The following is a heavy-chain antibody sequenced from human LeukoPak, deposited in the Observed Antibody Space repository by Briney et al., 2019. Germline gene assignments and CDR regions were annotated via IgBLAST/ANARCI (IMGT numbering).Heavy chain of an antibody. D-gene: IGHD6-13*01. Sequence: GGSLRLSCAASGFTFSSYGMHWVRRAPGKGLEWVAFIRYDGSNKYYADSVKGRFTISRDNSKNTLYLQMNSLRAEDTAVYYCAKDLYSSSWYGTYNWFDPWGQGTLVTVSS. CDR3: AKDLYSSSWYGTYNWFDP. CDR1: GFTFSSYG. J-gene: IGHJ5*02. V-gene: IGHV3-30*02. CDR2: IRYDGSNK.